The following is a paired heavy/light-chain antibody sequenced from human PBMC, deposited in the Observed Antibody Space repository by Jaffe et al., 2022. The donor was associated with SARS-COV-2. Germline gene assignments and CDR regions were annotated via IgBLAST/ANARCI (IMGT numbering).Heavy chain of an antibody. V-gene: IGHV4-34*01. CDR1: GGSFNDYS. Sequence: QVQLQQWGAGLLRPSETLSLTCAVSGGSFNDYSWNWIRQPPGKGLEWIGDINHSGFTKSTPSLKSRVTFSVDTSKKQFFLNLNSVTAADTAVYYCARGRFYGDVWGTQRWSGSYFDSWGQGTLVTVSS. CDR3: ARGRFYGDVWGTQRWSGSYFDS. J-gene: IGHJ4*02. CDR2: INHSGFT. D-gene: IGHD3-16*01.
Light chain of an antibody. V-gene: IGKV1-27*01. CDR1: QGISDY. CDR2: AAF. Sequence: DIQMTQSPSSLSASVGDRVTITCRASQGISDYLAWYQQKPGEVPKLLISAAFTLQSGVPSRFSGSGSGTDFTLTISSLQPEDVAVYYCQSFSSAPLTFGGGTKVEIK. J-gene: IGKJ4*01. CDR3: QSFSSAPLT.